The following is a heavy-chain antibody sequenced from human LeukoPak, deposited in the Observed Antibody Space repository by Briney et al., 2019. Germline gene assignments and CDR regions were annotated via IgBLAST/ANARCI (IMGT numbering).Heavy chain of an antibody. D-gene: IGHD6-19*01. CDR2: IYSGGGT. J-gene: IGHJ4*02. Sequence: PGGSLRLSCAASGFTVSSNYMSWVRQAPGKGLEWVSVIYSGGGTYYADSVKGRFTISRDNSKNTLYLQMNSLRAEDTAVYYCAREFVPSYSSGWYDYWGQGTLVTLSS. CDR3: AREFVPSYSSGWYDY. V-gene: IGHV3-53*01. CDR1: GFTVSSNY.